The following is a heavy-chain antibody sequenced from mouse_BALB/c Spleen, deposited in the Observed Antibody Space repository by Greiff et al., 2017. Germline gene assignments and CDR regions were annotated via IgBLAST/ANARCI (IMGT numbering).Heavy chain of an antibody. Sequence: QVQLQQSGPGLVAPSQCLSITCTVSGFSLTSYGVHWVRQPPGKGLEWLGVIWAGGSTNYNSALMSRLSISKDNSKSQVFLKMISLQTDDTAMYYCASYGSPFAYWGQGTLVTVSA. CDR3: ASYGSPFAY. D-gene: IGHD2-1*01. CDR1: GFSLTSYG. J-gene: IGHJ3*01. CDR2: IWAGGST. V-gene: IGHV2-9*02.